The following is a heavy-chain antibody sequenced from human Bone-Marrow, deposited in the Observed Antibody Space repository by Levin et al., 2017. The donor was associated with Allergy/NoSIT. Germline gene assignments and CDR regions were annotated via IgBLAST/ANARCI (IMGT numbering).Heavy chain of an antibody. D-gene: IGHD5-24*01. J-gene: IGHJ3*02. CDR3: ARGTPVLEGAFDI. Sequence: SETLSLTCTVSGGSISSGGYYWSWIRQHPGKGLEWIGYIYYSGSTYYNPSLKSRVTISVDTSKNQFSLKLSSVTAADTAVYYCARGTPVLEGAFDIWGQGTMVTVSS. CDR2: IYYSGST. V-gene: IGHV4-31*03. CDR1: GGSISSGGYY.